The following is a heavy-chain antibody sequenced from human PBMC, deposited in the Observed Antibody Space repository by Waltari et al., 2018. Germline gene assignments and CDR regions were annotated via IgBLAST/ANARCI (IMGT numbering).Heavy chain of an antibody. CDR2: INHSGST. CDR1: GGSFSGYY. V-gene: IGHV4-34*01. CDR3: ARVRGGSSSY. J-gene: IGHJ4*02. D-gene: IGHD2-15*01. Sequence: QVQLQQWGAGLLKPSETLSLTCAVYGGSFSGYYWSWIRQPPGKGLEWIGEINHSGSTNSNPSLKSRVTISVDTSKNQFSLKLSSVTAADTAVYYCARVRGGSSSYWGQGTLVTVSS.